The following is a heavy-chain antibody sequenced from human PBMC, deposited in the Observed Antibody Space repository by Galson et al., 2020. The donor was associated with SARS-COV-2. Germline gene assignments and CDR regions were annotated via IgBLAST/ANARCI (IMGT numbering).Heavy chain of an antibody. J-gene: IGHJ4*02. CDR3: AKRRLGELSLSLSFDY. CDR2: ISGSGGST. CDR1: GFTFSSYA. Sequence: GGSLRLSCAASGFTFSSYAMSWVRQAPGKGLEWVSAISGSGGSTYYADSVKGRFTISRDNSKNTLYLQMNSLRAEDTAVYYCAKRRLGELSLSLSFDYWGQGTLVTVSS. V-gene: IGHV3-23*01. D-gene: IGHD3-16*02.